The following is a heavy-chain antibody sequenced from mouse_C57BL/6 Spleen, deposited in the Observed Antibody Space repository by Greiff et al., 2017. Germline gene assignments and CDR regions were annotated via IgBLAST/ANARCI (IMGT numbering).Heavy chain of an antibody. CDR1: GYTFTDYY. CDR3: ARSAQATSYAMDY. CDR2: IFPGSGST. V-gene: IGHV1-75*01. J-gene: IGHJ4*01. D-gene: IGHD3-2*02. Sequence: VQLQQSRPELVKPGASVKISCKASGYTFTDYYINWVKQRPGQGLEWIGWIFPGSGSTYYNEKFKGKATLTVDKSSSTAYMLLSSLTSEDSAVYFCARSAQATSYAMDYWGQGTSVTVSS.